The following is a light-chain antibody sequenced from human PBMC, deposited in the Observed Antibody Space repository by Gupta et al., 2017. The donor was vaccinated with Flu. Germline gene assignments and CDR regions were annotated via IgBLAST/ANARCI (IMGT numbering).Light chain of an antibody. CDR3: LQDPRTST. Sequence: DIVMTQSPLSLPVTRGEPASISCRSSQSLLPSNGYNYLDWYLQKPGQSPQLLIYLGSNRASGVPARFSCRGSGTDFTLKSSRREAEDVGVYYGLQDPRTSTFGGGTKVEIK. CDR1: QSLLPSNGYNY. CDR2: LGS. V-gene: IGKV2-28*01. J-gene: IGKJ4*01.